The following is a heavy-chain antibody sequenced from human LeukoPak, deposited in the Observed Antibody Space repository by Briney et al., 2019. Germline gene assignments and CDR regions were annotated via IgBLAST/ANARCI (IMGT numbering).Heavy chain of an antibody. CDR2: ISSSSSTI. J-gene: IGHJ5*02. Sequence: PGGSLRLSCAASGFTFSSYSMNWVRQAPGKGLEWVSYISSSSSTIYYADSVKGRFTISRDNAKNSLYLQMNSLRAEDTAVYYCAKEGGPYCSGGSCQRKPWFDPWGQGTLVTVSS. V-gene: IGHV3-48*04. D-gene: IGHD2-15*01. CDR3: AKEGGPYCSGGSCQRKPWFDP. CDR1: GFTFSSYS.